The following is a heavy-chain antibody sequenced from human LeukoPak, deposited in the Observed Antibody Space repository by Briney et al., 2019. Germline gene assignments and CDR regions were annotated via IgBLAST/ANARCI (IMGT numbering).Heavy chain of an antibody. CDR1: GGTFSIYA. D-gene: IGHD3-22*01. V-gene: IGHV1-69*13. CDR2: IIPIFGTA. J-gene: IGHJ4*02. Sequence: SVTVSCKASGGTFSIYAISWVRQAPGQGLEWMGGIIPIFGTANYAQKFQGRVTITADESTSTAYMELSSLRSEDTAVYYCAREGYYYDSSGYTTYFDYWGQGTLVTVSS. CDR3: AREGYYYDSSGYTTYFDY.